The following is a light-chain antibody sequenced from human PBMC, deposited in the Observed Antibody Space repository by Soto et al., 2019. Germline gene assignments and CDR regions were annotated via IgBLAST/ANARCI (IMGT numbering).Light chain of an antibody. V-gene: IGKV3-15*01. CDR1: QSISSN. Sequence: EIVMTQSPATLSVSPGERATLSCRASQSISSNLAWYQQKRGQAPRLLIYGASTRATGIPARFTGSGSGTDFTLTISSLQSEDFPVYFCQQYNNWPRTFGQGTKLDI. CDR3: QQYNNWPRT. CDR2: GAS. J-gene: IGKJ2*01.